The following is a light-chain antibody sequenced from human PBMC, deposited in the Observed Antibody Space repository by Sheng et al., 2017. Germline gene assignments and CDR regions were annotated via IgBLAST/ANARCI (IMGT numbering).Light chain of an antibody. CDR3: QQYDNVLFS. CDR2: DAS. CDR1: QDIRNY. J-gene: IGKJ3*01. Sequence: IRMTQSPSSLSASVGDRVTITCQASQDIRNYVSWYHQKSGEAPKLLIYDASNLETGVPSRFSGSGYGREFTLIISSLQPDDIGTYFCQQYDNVLFSFGPGTKVDVK. V-gene: IGKV1-33*01.